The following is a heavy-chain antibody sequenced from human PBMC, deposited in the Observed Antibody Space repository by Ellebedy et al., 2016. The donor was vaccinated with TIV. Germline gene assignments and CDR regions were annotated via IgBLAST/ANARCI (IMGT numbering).Heavy chain of an antibody. J-gene: IGHJ4*02. CDR1: GFSFGDYA. Sequence: GESLKISXAAFGFSFGDYAMNWFRQAPGKGLEWVGFMRSKTYGGTIEYAASVKGRFTISRDDSKSIVYLQMSSLKTEDTAVYFCTRDPAGGNSGASFAYWGQGTLVTVSS. V-gene: IGHV3-49*03. CDR3: TRDPAGGNSGASFAY. D-gene: IGHD4-23*01. CDR2: MRSKTYGGTI.